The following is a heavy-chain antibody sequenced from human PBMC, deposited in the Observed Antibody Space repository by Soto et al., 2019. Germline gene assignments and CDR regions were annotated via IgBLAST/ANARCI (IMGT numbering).Heavy chain of an antibody. CDR1: GFTFSSYE. CDR3: ARVSDSSVPDY. Sequence: AGGSLRLSCAASGFTFSSYEMNWVRQAPGKGLEWVSYISSSGSTIYYADSVKGRFTISRDNAKNSLYLQMNSLRAEDTAVYYCARVSDSSVPDYWGQGTLVTVSS. V-gene: IGHV3-48*03. D-gene: IGHD3-22*01. CDR2: ISSSGSTI. J-gene: IGHJ4*02.